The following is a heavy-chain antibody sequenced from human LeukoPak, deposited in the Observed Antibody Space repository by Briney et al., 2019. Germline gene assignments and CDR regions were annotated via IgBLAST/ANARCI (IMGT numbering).Heavy chain of an antibody. CDR3: ARDRVQGAPRYYFDY. CDR1: GYTFTGYY. D-gene: IGHD3-16*01. CDR2: INPNSGGT. J-gene: IGHJ4*02. Sequence: GASVKVSCKASGYTFTGYYMHWVRQAPGQGLEWMGWINPNSGGTNYAQKFQGRVTMTRDTSISTAYMELSRLRSDDTAVYYCARDRVQGAPRYYFDYWGQGTLVTVSS. V-gene: IGHV1-2*02.